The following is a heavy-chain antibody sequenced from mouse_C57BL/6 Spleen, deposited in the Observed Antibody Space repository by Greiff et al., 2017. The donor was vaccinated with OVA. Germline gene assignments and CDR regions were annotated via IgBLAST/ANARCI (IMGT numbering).Heavy chain of an antibody. V-gene: IGHV1-69*01. CDR1: GYTFTSYW. J-gene: IGHJ2*01. CDR3: ARGPLTGTDY. D-gene: IGHD4-1*01. CDR2: IDPSDSYT. Sequence: VQLQQPGAELVMPGASVKLSCKASGYTFTSYWMHWVKQRPGQGLEWIGEIDPSDSYTNYNQKFKGKSTLTVDKSSSTAYMQLSSLTSEDSAVYYCARGPLTGTDYWGKGTTLTVSS.